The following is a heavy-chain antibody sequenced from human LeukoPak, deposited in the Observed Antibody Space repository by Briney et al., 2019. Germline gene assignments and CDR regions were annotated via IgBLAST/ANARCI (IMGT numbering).Heavy chain of an antibody. CDR2: IYTSGST. Sequence: TASQTLSLTCTVSGGSISSGSYFWSWIRQPAGKGLEWIGRIYTSGSTNYNPSLKSRVTISVDTSKNQFSLKLSSVTAADTAVYYCTREARSGILPWGQGTLVTVSS. D-gene: IGHD2-15*01. J-gene: IGHJ5*02. CDR3: TREARSGILP. V-gene: IGHV4-61*02. CDR1: GGSISSGSYF.